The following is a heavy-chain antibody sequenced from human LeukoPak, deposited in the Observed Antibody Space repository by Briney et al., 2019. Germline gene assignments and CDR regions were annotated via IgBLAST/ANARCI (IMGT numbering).Heavy chain of an antibody. V-gene: IGHV3-48*02. CDR2: ISSSSTI. CDR1: GFTFSSYE. CDR3: ARSRGHLDL. J-gene: IGHJ2*01. Sequence: GGSLGLSCAASGFTFSSYEMNWVRQAPGKGLEWVSYISSSSTIYYADSVKGRFTISRDNVKNSLFLQMNSLRDEDTAVYYCARSRGHLDLWGRGTLVTVSS.